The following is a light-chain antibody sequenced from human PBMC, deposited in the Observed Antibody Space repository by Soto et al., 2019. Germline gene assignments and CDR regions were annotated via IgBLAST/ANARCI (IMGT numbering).Light chain of an antibody. Sequence: IQMTQSPSSLSASVGDRVTITCRASQRITTYLNWYQQKPGNAPKLLITTAGTLQRGVPSRFSGSGSVTDFTLTITSLQREDFATYCCQQTYSTPYTFGQGTKLEIK. J-gene: IGKJ2*01. CDR2: TAG. CDR1: QRITTY. CDR3: QQTYSTPYT. V-gene: IGKV1-39*01.